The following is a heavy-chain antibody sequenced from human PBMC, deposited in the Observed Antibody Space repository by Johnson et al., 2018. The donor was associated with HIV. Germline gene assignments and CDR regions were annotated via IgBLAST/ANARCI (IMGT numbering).Heavy chain of an antibody. D-gene: IGHD6-19*01. Sequence: QLVESGGGVVQPGKSLKVSCAASGFTFSSYDMHWVRQPPGKGLEWVSAISGRGGSTYYADPVKGRFTISRDNSKNPLYLQMNSLRAEETAVYYCATFGYTSGWIVTDDAFDVWGHGTLVTVSS. CDR1: GFTFSSYD. V-gene: IGHV3-23*04. CDR2: ISGRGGST. J-gene: IGHJ3*01. CDR3: ATFGYTSGWIVTDDAFDV.